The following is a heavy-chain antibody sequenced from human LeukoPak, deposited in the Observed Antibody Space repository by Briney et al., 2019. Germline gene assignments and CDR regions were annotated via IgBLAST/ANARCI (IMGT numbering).Heavy chain of an antibody. J-gene: IGHJ4*02. CDR2: IYTSGST. CDR3: ARQTSGWSFDS. V-gene: IGHV4-61*02. D-gene: IGHD6-13*01. Sequence: SETLSLTCTVSGGSISSGSYYWSWIRQPAGKGLEWIGRIYTSGSTNYNPSLKSRVTISVDTSKNQFSLKLNSVTAADTAIYYCARQTSGWSFDSWGQGTLVTVSS. CDR1: GGSISSGSYY.